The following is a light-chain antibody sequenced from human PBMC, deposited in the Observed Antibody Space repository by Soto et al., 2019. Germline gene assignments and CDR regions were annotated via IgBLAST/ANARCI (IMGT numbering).Light chain of an antibody. V-gene: IGKV3-11*01. CDR3: QQRSNWPPSIT. CDR1: QSVSSY. CDR2: DAS. J-gene: IGKJ5*01. Sequence: EILLTQSPATLSLSPGARATLSGRSSQSVSSYLAWYQQKPGQAPRLLIYDASNRATGIPARFSGSGSGTDFTLTISSLEPEDFAVYYCQQRSNWPPSITFGQGTRLEIK.